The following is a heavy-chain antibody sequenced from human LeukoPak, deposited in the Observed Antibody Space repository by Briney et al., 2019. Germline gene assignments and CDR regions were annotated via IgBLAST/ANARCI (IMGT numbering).Heavy chain of an antibody. CDR3: ARDNYYDSSGYYHYYYGMDV. J-gene: IGHJ6*02. CDR2: ISSGSTI. CDR1: GFTFSSYE. D-gene: IGHD3-22*01. Sequence: PGGSLRLSCAASGFTFSSYEMNWVRQAPGKGLEWVSYISSGSTIYYADSVKGRFTISRDNAKNSLYLQMNSLRAEDTAVYYCARDNYYDSSGYYHYYYGMDVWGQGTTVTVSS. V-gene: IGHV3-48*03.